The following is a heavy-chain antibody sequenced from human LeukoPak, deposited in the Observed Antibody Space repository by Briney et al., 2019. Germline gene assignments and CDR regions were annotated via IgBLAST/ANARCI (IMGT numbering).Heavy chain of an antibody. CDR1: GYTFTGYY. Sequence: ASVEVSCKASGYTFTGYYMHWVRQAPGQGLEWMGWINPNSGGTNYAQKFQGRVTMTRDTSISTAYMELSRLRSDDTAVYYCARETVSTAVAGTRDAFDIWGQGTMVTVSS. CDR2: INPNSGGT. V-gene: IGHV1-2*02. CDR3: ARETVSTAVAGTRDAFDI. J-gene: IGHJ3*02. D-gene: IGHD6-19*01.